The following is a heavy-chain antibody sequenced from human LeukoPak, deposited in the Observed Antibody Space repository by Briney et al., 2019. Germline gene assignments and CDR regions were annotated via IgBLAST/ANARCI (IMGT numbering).Heavy chain of an antibody. CDR2: LSGSGAAT. V-gene: IGHV3-23*01. Sequence: AGGSLRLSCEASGFTFKNYAMSWVRQAPGKGLEWVSGLSGSGAATFYADSVKGRFTISRDNSNNTLYLRLNSLRAEDTAIYFCAKDRWYDGESGYFDHWGRGTLVTVSS. J-gene: IGHJ4*02. D-gene: IGHD3-10*01. CDR1: GFTFKNYA. CDR3: AKDRWYDGESGYFDH.